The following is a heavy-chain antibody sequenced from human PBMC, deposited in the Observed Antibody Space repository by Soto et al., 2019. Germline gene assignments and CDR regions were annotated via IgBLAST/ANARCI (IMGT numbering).Heavy chain of an antibody. CDR2: ISYDGSNK. D-gene: IGHD2-15*01. CDR3: AKDRNIVVVVAPLDY. V-gene: IGHV3-30*18. J-gene: IGHJ4*02. Sequence: QVQLVESGGGVVQPGRSLRLSCAASGFTFSSYGMHWVRQAPGKGLEWLALISYDGSNKYNADSVKGRFTISRDNSKNTLYLQMNSLRAEDTAVYYWAKDRNIVVVVAPLDYWGQGTLVTVSS. CDR1: GFTFSSYG.